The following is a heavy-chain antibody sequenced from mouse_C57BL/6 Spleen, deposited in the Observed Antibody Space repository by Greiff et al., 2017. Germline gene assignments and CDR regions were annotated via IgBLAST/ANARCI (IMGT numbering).Heavy chain of an antibody. CDR3: ASAYYYVSRVWYFDV. CDR1: GYTFTSYW. V-gene: IGHV1-53*01. D-gene: IGHD1-1*01. Sequence: QVQLQQPGTELVKPGASVKMSCKASGYTFTSYWMHWVKQRPGQGLEWIGNINPSNGGPNYNEKFKSKATLTVDKSYSTAYMQLSSLTSEDSSVYYCASAYYYVSRVWYFDVGGTGTTVTVSS. J-gene: IGHJ1*03. CDR2: INPSNGGP.